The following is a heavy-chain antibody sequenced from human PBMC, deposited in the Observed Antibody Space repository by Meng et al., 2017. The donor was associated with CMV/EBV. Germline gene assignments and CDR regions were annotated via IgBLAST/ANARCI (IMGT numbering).Heavy chain of an antibody. CDR3: ARGGVRYCGGDCYPTRFDY. D-gene: IGHD2-21*01. J-gene: IGHJ4*02. CDR1: GFTFSDYY. Sequence: GGSLRLSCAASGFTFSDYYMSWIRQAPGKGLEWVSYISSSGSTIYYADSVKGRFTISRDNAKNSLYLQMNSLRAEDTAVYYCARGGVRYCGGDCYPTRFDYWPGNAGHRLL. V-gene: IGHV3-11*01. CDR2: ISSSGSTI.